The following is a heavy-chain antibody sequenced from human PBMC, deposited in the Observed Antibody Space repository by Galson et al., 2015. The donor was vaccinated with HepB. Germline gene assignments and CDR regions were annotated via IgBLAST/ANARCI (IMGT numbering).Heavy chain of an antibody. J-gene: IGHJ5*02. V-gene: IGHV1-18*01. CDR1: GYTFTSYD. Sequence: SVKVSCKASGYTFTSYDISWVRQAPGQGLEWMGWISAYNGNTNYAQKLQGRVTMTTDTSTSTAYMELRSLRSDDTAVYYCARGSIAVAGTVEWFDPWGQGTLVTVSS. D-gene: IGHD6-19*01. CDR2: ISAYNGNT. CDR3: ARGSIAVAGTVEWFDP.